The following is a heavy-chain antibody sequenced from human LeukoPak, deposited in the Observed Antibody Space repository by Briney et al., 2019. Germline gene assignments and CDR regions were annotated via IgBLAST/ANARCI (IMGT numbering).Heavy chain of an antibody. CDR3: AKGAAYSTTGRPYYFDY. CDR1: GFTFTKYD. Sequence: GGSLRLSCVASGFTFTKYDMHWVRQPPGKSLQWVSSIGTSGDAYSLDSVKGRFTISREDATNSLHLQMSSLRAEDTAVYYCAKGAAYSTTGRPYYFDYWGQGILVTVSS. J-gene: IGHJ4*02. D-gene: IGHD2-2*01. V-gene: IGHV3-13*01. CDR2: IGTSGDA.